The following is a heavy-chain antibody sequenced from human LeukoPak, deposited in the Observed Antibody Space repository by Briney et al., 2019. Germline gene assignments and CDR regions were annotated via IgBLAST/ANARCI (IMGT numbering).Heavy chain of an antibody. CDR3: ARGRSSGWDEAFDI. V-gene: IGHV4-30-4*08. D-gene: IGHD6-19*01. CDR1: GGSISSGDYY. Sequence: SETLSLTCTVSGGSISSGDYYWSWIRQPPGKGLEWIGYIYYSGSTYYNPSLKSRVTISVDTSKNQFSLKLSSVTAADTAVYYCARGRSSGWDEAFDIWGQGTMVTVSS. CDR2: IYYSGST. J-gene: IGHJ3*02.